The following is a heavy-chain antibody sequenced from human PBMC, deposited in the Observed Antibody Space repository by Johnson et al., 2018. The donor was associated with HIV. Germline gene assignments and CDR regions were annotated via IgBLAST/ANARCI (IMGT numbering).Heavy chain of an antibody. CDR3: ARDGRITGTKDAFDI. Sequence: QVHLVESVGGVVQPGRSLRLSCAASGFTFSNNDMHWVRQATGKGLEWVAVIWYDGTNRYYGDSVKGRFTISRDNSKNTLYLQMNSLRAEDTAEYYCARDGRITGTKDAFDIWGQGTMVTVSS. CDR2: IWYDGTNR. D-gene: IGHD1-7*01. J-gene: IGHJ3*02. V-gene: IGHV3-33*08. CDR1: GFTFSNND.